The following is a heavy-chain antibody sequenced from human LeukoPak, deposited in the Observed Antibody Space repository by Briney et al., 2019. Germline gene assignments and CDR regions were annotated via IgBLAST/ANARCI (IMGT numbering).Heavy chain of an antibody. D-gene: IGHD6-13*01. CDR3: ARDLQQLVFNAFDI. CDR2: IIPIFGTA. CDR1: GGTFRSYA. V-gene: IGHV1-69*13. Sequence: ASVKVSXKASGGTFRSYAISWVRQAPGQGLEWMGGIIPIFGTANYAQKFQGRVTITADESTSTAYMELSSLRSEDTAVYYCARDLQQLVFNAFDIWGQGTMVTVSS. J-gene: IGHJ3*02.